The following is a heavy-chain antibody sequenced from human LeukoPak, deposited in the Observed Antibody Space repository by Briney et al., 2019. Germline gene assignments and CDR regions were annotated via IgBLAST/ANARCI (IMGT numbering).Heavy chain of an antibody. CDR3: ARESTTGSWFDP. V-gene: IGHV1-69*04. CDR1: GGTFSSYA. CDR2: IIPILGIA. Sequence: ASVKVSCKASGGTFSSYAISWVRQAPGQGLEWMGRIIPILGIANYAQKFQGRVTITADKSTSTDYMELSSLRSEDTAVYYCARESTTGSWFDPWGQGTLVTVSS. J-gene: IGHJ5*02. D-gene: IGHD5/OR15-5a*01.